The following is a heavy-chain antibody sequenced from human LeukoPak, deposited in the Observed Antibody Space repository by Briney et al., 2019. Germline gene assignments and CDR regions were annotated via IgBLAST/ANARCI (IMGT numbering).Heavy chain of an antibody. CDR2: ISSSGSTI. Sequence: PGGSLRLSCAASGFTFSSYEMNWVRQAPGKGLEWVSYISSSGSTIYYADSVKGRFTISRDHAKNSLYLQMNSLRAEDTAVYYCARDSSYYYDSSGYPPNGYGMDVWGQGTTVTVSS. D-gene: IGHD3-22*01. CDR1: GFTFSSYE. V-gene: IGHV3-48*03. J-gene: IGHJ6*02. CDR3: ARDSSYYYDSSGYPPNGYGMDV.